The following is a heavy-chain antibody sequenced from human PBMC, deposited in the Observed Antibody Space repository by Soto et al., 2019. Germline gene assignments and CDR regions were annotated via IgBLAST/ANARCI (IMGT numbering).Heavy chain of an antibody. J-gene: IGHJ4*02. Sequence: GGSLRLSCAASGFTFDDYAMHWVRQAPGKGPEWVSGISWNSGSIGYADSVKGRFTISRDNAKNSLYLQMNSLRAEDTALYYCPRDISGYYLFFDYWGQGTLVTVSS. CDR3: PRDISGYYLFFDY. CDR1: GFTFDDYA. D-gene: IGHD3-22*01. CDR2: ISWNSGSI. V-gene: IGHV3-9*01.